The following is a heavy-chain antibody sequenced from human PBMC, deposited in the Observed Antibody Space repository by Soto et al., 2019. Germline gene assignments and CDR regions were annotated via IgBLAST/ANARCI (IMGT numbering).Heavy chain of an antibody. D-gene: IGHD6-13*01. V-gene: IGHV3-66*04. CDR2: IYSGGST. J-gene: IGHJ6*02. Sequence: EVQLVESGGGLVQPGGSLRLSCAASGFTVSSNYMSWVRQAPGKGLEWVSVIYSGGSTYYADSVKGRFTISRDNSKNTLYLQMNSLRAEDTAVYYCARRYSSSWFGSMDVWGQGTTVTVSS. CDR3: ARRYSSSWFGSMDV. CDR1: GFTVSSNY.